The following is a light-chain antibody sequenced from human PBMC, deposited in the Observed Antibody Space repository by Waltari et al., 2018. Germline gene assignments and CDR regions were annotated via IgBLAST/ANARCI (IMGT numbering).Light chain of an antibody. V-gene: IGLV2-14*03. CDR3: TSYTSSTTTPYV. CDR1: SRDVGRYDY. Sequence: QSALTQPASVSGTPGQSITISCTGTSRDVGRYDYASWYQQHPGRAPKLLIHDVTDRASGVADRFSGSKSGNTASLTISGLQTEDEADYYCTSYTSSTTTPYVFGTGTQVTV. J-gene: IGLJ1*01. CDR2: DVT.